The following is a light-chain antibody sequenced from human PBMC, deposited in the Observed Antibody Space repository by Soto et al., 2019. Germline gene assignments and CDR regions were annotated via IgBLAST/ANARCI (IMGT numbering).Light chain of an antibody. CDR1: QDISNY. V-gene: IGKV1-33*01. CDR3: QQYNSDYT. Sequence: DIPMTQSPSSLSASVGDRVTITCQASQDISNYLNWYQQKPGKAPKLLIYDASNLETGVPSRFSGSGSGTDFTFTISSLQPEDIATYYCQQYNSDYTFGQGTKLEIK. CDR2: DAS. J-gene: IGKJ2*01.